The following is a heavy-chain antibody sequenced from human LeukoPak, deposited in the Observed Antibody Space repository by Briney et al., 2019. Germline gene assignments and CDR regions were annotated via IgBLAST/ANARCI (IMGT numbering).Heavy chain of an antibody. V-gene: IGHV1-18*01. D-gene: IGHD3-22*01. CDR3: ARESEIYYYDSSGYYYGDFDY. Sequence: ASVKVSCKASGYTFTSYGISWVRQAPGQGLEWMGWISAYNGNTSYAQKLQGRVTMTTDTSTSTAYMELRSLRSDDTAVHYCARESEIYYYDSSGYYYGDFDYWGQGTLVTVSS. CDR1: GYTFTSYG. J-gene: IGHJ4*02. CDR2: ISAYNGNT.